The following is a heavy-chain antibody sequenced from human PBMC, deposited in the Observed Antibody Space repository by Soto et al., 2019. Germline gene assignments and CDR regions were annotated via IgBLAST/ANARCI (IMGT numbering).Heavy chain of an antibody. V-gene: IGHV1-2*02. D-gene: IGHD4-17*01. J-gene: IGHJ4*02. CDR2: INPDSGGT. CDR3: TRKVRDYNFDY. CDR1: GYTFSDYY. Sequence: ASVKVSCKASGYTFSDYYMHWVRQAPGQGLEWMGWINPDSGGTKYTQKFQGRVTMTRDTSISTAYMELSGLRSDDTAVYYCTRKVRDYNFDYWGQATLVTVSS.